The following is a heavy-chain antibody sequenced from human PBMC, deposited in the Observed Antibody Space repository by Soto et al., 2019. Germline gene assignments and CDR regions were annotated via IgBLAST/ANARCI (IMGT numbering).Heavy chain of an antibody. Sequence: ASVKVSCKASGYTFTGYHMHWVRQAPGQGLEWMGWINVYNGNTKYAQQLQGRVTLTTDTSTSTAYMDLRSLRSDDTAVYYCARISSASSSWLPDYWGQGTLVTVSS. CDR2: INVYNGNT. J-gene: IGHJ4*02. CDR3: ARISSASSSWLPDY. V-gene: IGHV1-18*04. CDR1: GYTFTGYH. D-gene: IGHD2-2*01.